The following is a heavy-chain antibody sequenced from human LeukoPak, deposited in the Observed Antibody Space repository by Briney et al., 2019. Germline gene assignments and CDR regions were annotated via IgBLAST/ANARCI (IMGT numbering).Heavy chain of an antibody. CDR1: GFTFDDYA. CDR2: ISWSSGSI. Sequence: GRSLRLSCAASGFTFDDYAMHWVRQAPGKGLEWVSGISWSSGSIGYADSVKGRFTISRDNAKNSLYLQMNSLRAEDTALYYCAKDLRLRLGELSLFDYWGQGTLVTVSS. D-gene: IGHD3-16*02. CDR3: AKDLRLRLGELSLFDY. V-gene: IGHV3-9*01. J-gene: IGHJ4*02.